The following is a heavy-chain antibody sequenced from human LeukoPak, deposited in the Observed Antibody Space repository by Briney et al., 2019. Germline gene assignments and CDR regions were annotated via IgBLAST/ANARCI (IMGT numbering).Heavy chain of an antibody. Sequence: SVKVSCKASGGAFSGYVITWVRQAPGQGLEWMGRIIPMLDIQNYAQKFQGRVTITADKSTSTAYMELRSLRSEDTAVYYCASERGATQYFDYWGQGTLVTVSS. D-gene: IGHD3-10*01. CDR2: IIPMLDIQ. CDR3: ASERGATQYFDY. J-gene: IGHJ4*02. V-gene: IGHV1-69*04. CDR1: GGAFSGYV.